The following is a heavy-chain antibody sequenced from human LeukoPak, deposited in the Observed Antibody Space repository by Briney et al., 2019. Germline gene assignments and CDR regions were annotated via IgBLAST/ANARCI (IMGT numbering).Heavy chain of an antibody. Sequence: GGSLRLSCAASGFTFSTDEMNWVRQAQGTGLERVSHISSGGSTIYYADSVKGRFTISRDNAKNSLYLQMNSLRSEDTAVYYCATKHDYWGQGTLVTVSS. CDR1: GFTFSTDE. CDR3: ATKHDY. V-gene: IGHV3-48*03. CDR2: ISSGGSTI. J-gene: IGHJ4*02. D-gene: IGHD1-1*01.